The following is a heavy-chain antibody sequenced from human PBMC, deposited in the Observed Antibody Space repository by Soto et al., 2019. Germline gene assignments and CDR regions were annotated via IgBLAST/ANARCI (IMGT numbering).Heavy chain of an antibody. Sequence: EVQLVESGGGLVQPGGSLKLSCVASGYTFSGSAFLWVRQAPGKGLEWVGRIRGKANSYETAYAESVKGRFTISRDDSKNTAFLQMTSLKTEDTAVYYCTSRYCSSASCHTWGQGTRVTVSS. CDR3: TSRYCSSASCHT. V-gene: IGHV3-73*01. CDR1: GYTFSGSA. D-gene: IGHD2-2*01. J-gene: IGHJ5*02. CDR2: IRGKANSYET.